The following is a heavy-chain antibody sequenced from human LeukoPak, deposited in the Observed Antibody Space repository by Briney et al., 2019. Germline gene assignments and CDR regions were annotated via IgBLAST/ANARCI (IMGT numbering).Heavy chain of an antibody. J-gene: IGHJ4*02. CDR1: GYTFTSYA. CDR2: INAGNGNT. CDR3: ASSYYDSSGYPSAPFDY. Sequence: ASVKVPCKASGYTFTSYAMHWVRQAPGQRLEWMGWINAGNGNTKYSQKFQGRVTITRDTSAGTAYMELSSLRSEDTAVYYCASSYYDSSGYPSAPFDYWGQGTLVTVSS. D-gene: IGHD3-22*01. V-gene: IGHV1-3*01.